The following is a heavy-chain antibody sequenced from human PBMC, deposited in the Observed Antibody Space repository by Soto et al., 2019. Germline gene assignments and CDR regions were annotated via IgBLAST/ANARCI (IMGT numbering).Heavy chain of an antibody. D-gene: IGHD2-2*01. CDR1: GVTFSSYA. CDR2: LSRSGGDT. Sequence: GGSLGLSCAASGVTFSSYAMSWVRQAPGKGLEWVSALSRSGGDTYYADSVKGRFTISRDNSKNTLYLQMNSLRAEDTAVYYCARDIGGIDIVLVPAAKYYYGMDVWGQGTTVTVS. V-gene: IGHV3-23*01. J-gene: IGHJ6*02. CDR3: ARDIGGIDIVLVPAAKYYYGMDV.